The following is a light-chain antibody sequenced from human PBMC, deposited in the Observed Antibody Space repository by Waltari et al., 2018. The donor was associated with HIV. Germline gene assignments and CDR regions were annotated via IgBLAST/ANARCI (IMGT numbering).Light chain of an antibody. CDR1: QILGTS. J-gene: IGKJ2*03. CDR3: HQSDSLPYS. CDR2: DVA. V-gene: IGKV6-21*01. Sequence: VLTQSPDFQSVTPKEKFTITCRASQILGTSLHLIQQKADQSPNVLINDVAQTFSGVTSMFSGSGSGADFTLTINSLEAEDAATYYCHQSDSLPYSFGQGTKLEIK.